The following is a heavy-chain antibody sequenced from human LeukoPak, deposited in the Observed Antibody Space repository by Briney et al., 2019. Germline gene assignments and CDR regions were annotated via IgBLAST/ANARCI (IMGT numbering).Heavy chain of an antibody. Sequence: GGSLRLSCAASGFTFSSYRMTWVRQAPGKGLEWVSSISSSSSYIYYADSVKGRFTISRDNSKNTLYLQMNSLRAEDTAVYYCARMVRGDRGDYWGQGTLVTVSS. V-gene: IGHV3-21*01. D-gene: IGHD3-10*01. CDR3: ARMVRGDRGDY. CDR1: GFTFSSYR. CDR2: ISSSSSYI. J-gene: IGHJ4*02.